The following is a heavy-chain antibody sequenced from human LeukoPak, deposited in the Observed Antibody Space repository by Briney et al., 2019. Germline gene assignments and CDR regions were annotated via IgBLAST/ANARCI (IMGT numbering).Heavy chain of an antibody. CDR1: GGSISSYY. CDR2: IYYSGST. D-gene: IGHD5-18*01. CDR3: ARGPGYSYGYLNYYYGMDV. J-gene: IGHJ6*02. V-gene: IGHV4-59*01. Sequence: SETLSLTCTVSGGSISSYYWSWIRQPPGKGLEWIGYIYYSGSTNYNPSLKSRVTISVDTSKNQFSLKLGSVTAADTAVYYCARGPGYSYGYLNYYYGMDVWGQGTTVTVSS.